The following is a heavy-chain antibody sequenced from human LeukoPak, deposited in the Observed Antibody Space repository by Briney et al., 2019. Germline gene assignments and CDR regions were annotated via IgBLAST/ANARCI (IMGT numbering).Heavy chain of an antibody. CDR2: IKEDGSEK. Sequence: GGSLRLSCAVSGFKFSSYAMSWVRQAPGKGLEWVANIKEDGSEKNYVDSVKGRFTISRDDAVNSVYLQMNDLRADDTGVYYCVTKEPSTSGWSYWGQGTLVTVSS. CDR3: VTKEPSTSGWSY. J-gene: IGHJ4*02. V-gene: IGHV3-7*01. CDR1: GFKFSSYA. D-gene: IGHD6-19*01.